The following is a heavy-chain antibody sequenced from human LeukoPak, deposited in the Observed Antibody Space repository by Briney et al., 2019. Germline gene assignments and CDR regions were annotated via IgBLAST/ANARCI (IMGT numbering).Heavy chain of an antibody. CDR3: ARSVIVVHYFDY. CDR2: IYYSGST. V-gene: IGHV4-59*08. Sequence: SETLSLTCTVSGGSISSYYWSWIRQPPGKGLEWIGYIYYSGSTNYNPSLKSRDTISVDTSKNQFSLKLSSVAAADTAVYYCARSVIVVHYFDYWGQGTLVTVSS. D-gene: IGHD2/OR15-2a*01. J-gene: IGHJ4*02. CDR1: GGSISSYY.